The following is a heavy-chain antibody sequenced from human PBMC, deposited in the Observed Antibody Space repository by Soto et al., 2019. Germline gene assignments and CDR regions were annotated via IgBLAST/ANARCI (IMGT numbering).Heavy chain of an antibody. V-gene: IGHV1-18*04. CDR3: ARASGYSGYGVYYDYYHGKDV. CDR1: GYTFTSYG. Sequence: ASVKVSCKASGYTFTSYGISWVRQAPGQGLEWMGWISAYNGNTNYAQKLQGRVTMTSDTSTSTAYMELSRLRSDDTAVYYCARASGYSGYGVYYDYYHGKDVWGQGTTVTVSS. D-gene: IGHD5-12*01. CDR2: ISAYNGNT. J-gene: IGHJ6*02.